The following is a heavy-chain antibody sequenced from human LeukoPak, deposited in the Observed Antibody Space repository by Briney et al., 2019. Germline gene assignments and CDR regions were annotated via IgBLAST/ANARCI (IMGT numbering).Heavy chain of an antibody. Sequence: GESLKIFCKGSGYSFTSYWIGWVRQMPGKGVEGMGIIYPGDSDTRYSPSFQGQVTISADKSISTAYLQWSSLKASDIAMYYCARLWRDDWCSGGSCYTNGPLDYWGQGTLVTVSS. J-gene: IGHJ4*02. CDR2: IYPGDSDT. CDR3: ARLWRDDWCSGGSCYTNGPLDY. D-gene: IGHD2-15*01. V-gene: IGHV5-51*01. CDR1: GYSFTSYW.